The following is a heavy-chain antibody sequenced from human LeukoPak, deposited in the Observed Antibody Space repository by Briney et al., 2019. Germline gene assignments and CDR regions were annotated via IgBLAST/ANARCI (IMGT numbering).Heavy chain of an antibody. D-gene: IGHD1-20*01. CDR2: ISYDGSNK. Sequence: GGSLRLSCAASGFTFSTYGVHWVRQAPGKGLEWVAVISYDGSNKYYADSVKGRFTISRDNSENTLYLQMNSLRAEDTAVYHCAKALLTGTYYYYAMDVWGQGTTVTVSS. CDR1: GFTFSTYG. V-gene: IGHV3-30*18. CDR3: AKALLTGTYYYYAMDV. J-gene: IGHJ6*02.